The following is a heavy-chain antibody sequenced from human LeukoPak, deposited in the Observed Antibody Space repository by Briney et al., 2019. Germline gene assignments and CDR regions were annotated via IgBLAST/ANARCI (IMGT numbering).Heavy chain of an antibody. Sequence: SETLSLTCTVSGGSISSSSYYWGWIRQPPGKGLEWIGSIYYSGSTYYNPSLKSRVTISVGTSKNQFSLKLSSVTAADTAVYYCARRGRQWLVYYFDYWGQGTLVTVSS. CDR3: ARRGRQWLVYYFDY. CDR1: GGSISSSSYY. J-gene: IGHJ4*02. D-gene: IGHD6-19*01. CDR2: IYYSGST. V-gene: IGHV4-39*01.